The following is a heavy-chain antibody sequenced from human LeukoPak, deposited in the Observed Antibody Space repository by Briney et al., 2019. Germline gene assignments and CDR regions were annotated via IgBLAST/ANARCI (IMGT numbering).Heavy chain of an antibody. CDR1: GGSISNYY. V-gene: IGHV4-4*07. Sequence: SETLSLTCIVSGGSISNYYWNWIRQPAGKELEWIGRIYTSGSTNYNPSLKSRLTMSMDTSRNQFSLRLSSVTAADTAVYYCARASDDFGDYGFDYWGQGTLVTVSS. CDR3: ARASDDFGDYGFDY. CDR2: IYTSGST. J-gene: IGHJ4*02. D-gene: IGHD4-17*01.